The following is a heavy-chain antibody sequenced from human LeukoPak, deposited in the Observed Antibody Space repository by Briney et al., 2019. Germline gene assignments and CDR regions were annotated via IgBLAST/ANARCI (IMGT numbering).Heavy chain of an antibody. V-gene: IGHV3-23*01. CDR1: GFTFNIYG. Sequence: PGGSLRLSCAASGFTFNIYGMTWVRQAPGKGLEWVSAISGSGGSTYYADSVKGRFTISRDNSKNTLYLQMNSLRAEDTAVYYCAKDASGWNVWGKGTTVTISS. CDR2: ISGSGGST. D-gene: IGHD6-19*01. CDR3: AKDASGWNV. J-gene: IGHJ6*04.